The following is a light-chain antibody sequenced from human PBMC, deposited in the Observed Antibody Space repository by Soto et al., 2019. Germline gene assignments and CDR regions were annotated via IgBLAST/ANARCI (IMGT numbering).Light chain of an antibody. CDR1: QGISCY. CDR3: QQLNSYPQS. V-gene: IGKV1-9*01. J-gene: IGKJ1*01. CDR2: AAS. Sequence: DIQLTQSPSFLSASVGDRVSITCRASQGISCYLTWYQQKQGKAPKLLIYAASTLQSGVPSRFSGSGSGTEFTLTISSLQPEDFATYYCQQLNSYPQSFGQGTKVEIK.